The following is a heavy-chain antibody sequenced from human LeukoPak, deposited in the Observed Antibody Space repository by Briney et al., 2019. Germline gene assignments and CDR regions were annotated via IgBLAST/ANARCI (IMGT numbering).Heavy chain of an antibody. V-gene: IGHV3-30*07. J-gene: IGHJ4*02. CDR3: ASDSPNDY. CDR1: GFTFSSYA. CDR2: ISYDGSNK. Sequence: GGSLRLSCAASGFTFSSYAMHWVRQAPGKGLEWVAVISYDGSNKYYADSVKGRFTISRDNAKNSLYLQMNSLRAEDTAVYYCASDSPNDYWGQGTLVTVSS.